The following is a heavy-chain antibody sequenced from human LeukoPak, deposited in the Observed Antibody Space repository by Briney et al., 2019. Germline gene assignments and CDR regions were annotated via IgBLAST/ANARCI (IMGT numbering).Heavy chain of an antibody. J-gene: IGHJ5*02. Sequence: GGSLRLSCAASGFTFNSYAMNWVRQAPGKGLEWVSGISGSGGTTYYADSVKGRFTISRDNSKNTLYLQMNSLRAGDTAVYYCAKDKVGATTYNWFDPWGQGTLVTVSS. V-gene: IGHV3-23*01. CDR3: AKDKVGATTYNWFDP. CDR2: ISGSGGTT. CDR1: GFTFNSYA. D-gene: IGHD1-26*01.